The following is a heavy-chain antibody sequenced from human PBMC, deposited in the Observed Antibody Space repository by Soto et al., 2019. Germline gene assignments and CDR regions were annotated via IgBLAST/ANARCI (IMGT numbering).Heavy chain of an antibody. CDR1: GGSISSSSYY. V-gene: IGHV4-39*01. J-gene: IGHJ4*02. Sequence: QLQLQESGPGLVKPSETLSLTCTVSGGSISSSSYYWGWIRQPPGKGLEWIGSIYYSGSTYYNPSLKSRVTISVDTSKNQFSLKLSSVTAADTAVYYCARHGSNYDILTGYYTSGDFDYWGQGTLVTVSS. CDR3: ARHGSNYDILTGYYTSGDFDY. D-gene: IGHD3-9*01. CDR2: IYYSGST.